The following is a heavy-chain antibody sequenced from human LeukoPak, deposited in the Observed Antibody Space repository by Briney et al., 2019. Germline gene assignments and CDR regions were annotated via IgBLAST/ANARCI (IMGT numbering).Heavy chain of an antibody. D-gene: IGHD3-9*01. V-gene: IGHV1-8*01. Sequence: ASVKVSCKASGYTFTSYDINWVRQATGQGLEWMGWMNPNSGNTGYAQKFQGRVTMTRNTSISTAYMELSSLRSEDTAVYYCARGGYYDILTGYYNNCFDPWGQGTLVTVSS. CDR2: MNPNSGNT. J-gene: IGHJ5*02. CDR3: ARGGYYDILTGYYNNCFDP. CDR1: GYTFTSYD.